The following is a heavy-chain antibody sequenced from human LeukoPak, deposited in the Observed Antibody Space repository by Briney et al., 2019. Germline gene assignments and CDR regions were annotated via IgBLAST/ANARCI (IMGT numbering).Heavy chain of an antibody. J-gene: IGHJ4*02. CDR2: INPSGDGT. V-gene: IGHV1-46*01. CDR1: GHTFTTYY. CDR3: ARAPRSWGFDY. D-gene: IGHD7-27*01. Sequence: ASVKVSCKASGHTFTTYYVHLVRQAPGQGLEWMGVINPSGDGTNYPQRFQGRVTLTRDTSTSTVYMELSNLRSEDTAVYYCARAPRSWGFDYWGQGTLVTVSS.